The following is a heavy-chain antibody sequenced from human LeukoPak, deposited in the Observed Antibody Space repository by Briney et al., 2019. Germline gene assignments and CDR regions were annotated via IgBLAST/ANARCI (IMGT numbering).Heavy chain of an antibody. CDR3: ARHLSGITGYTYGRGIDY. CDR2: ISGSGGST. CDR1: GFTFSTYA. V-gene: IGHV3-23*01. Sequence: GGSLRLSCAASGFTFSTYAMGWVRQAPGKGLEWVSGISGSGGSTYYADLVKGRITISRDNSKNTLYLQMISLRAEDTAVYYCARHLSGITGYTYGRGIDYWGQGTLVTVSS. J-gene: IGHJ4*02. D-gene: IGHD5-18*01.